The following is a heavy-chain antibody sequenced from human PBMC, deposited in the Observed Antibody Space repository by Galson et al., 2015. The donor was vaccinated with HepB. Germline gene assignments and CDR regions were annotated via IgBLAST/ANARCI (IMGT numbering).Heavy chain of an antibody. D-gene: IGHD2-2*02. V-gene: IGHV3-23*01. Sequence: SLRLSCAASGFTFSSYAMSWVRQAPGKGLEWVSAISGSGGSTYYADSVKGRFTISRDNSKNTLYLQMNSLRAEDTAVYYCAKGREGYCSSTSCYTPIYYYYYMDVWGKGTTVTVSS. CDR1: GFTFSSYA. J-gene: IGHJ6*03. CDR2: ISGSGGST. CDR3: AKGREGYCSSTSCYTPIYYYYYMDV.